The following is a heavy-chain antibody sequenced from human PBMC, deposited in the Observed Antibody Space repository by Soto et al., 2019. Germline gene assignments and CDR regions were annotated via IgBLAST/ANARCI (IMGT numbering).Heavy chain of an antibody. J-gene: IGHJ4*02. V-gene: IGHV3-30*19. CDR2: ISYDGSNK. Sequence: GGSLRLSCAASGFIFSNYGMHWVRQAPGKGLEWVAVISYDGSNKYYADSVKGRFTISRDNSKNTLYLQMNSLRAEDTAVYYCARDPMGRYYGSGSYYFDYWGQGTLVTVSS. D-gene: IGHD3-10*01. CDR1: GFIFSNYG. CDR3: ARDPMGRYYGSGSYYFDY.